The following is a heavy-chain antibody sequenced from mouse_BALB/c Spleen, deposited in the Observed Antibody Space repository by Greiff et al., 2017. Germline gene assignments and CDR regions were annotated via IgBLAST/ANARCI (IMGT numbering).Heavy chain of an antibody. CDR3: ANNWDY. Sequence: VQLKQSGPGLVKPSQSLSLTCTVTGYSITSDYAWNWIRQFPGNKLEWMGYISYSGSTSYNPSLKSRISITRDTSKNQFFLQLNSVTTEDTATYYCANNWDYWGQGTTLTVSS. CDR1: GYSITSDYA. J-gene: IGHJ2*01. D-gene: IGHD4-1*01. V-gene: IGHV3-2*02. CDR2: ISYSGST.